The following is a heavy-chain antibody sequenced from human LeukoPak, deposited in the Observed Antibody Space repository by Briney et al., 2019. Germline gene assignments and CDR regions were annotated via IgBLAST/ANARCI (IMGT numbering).Heavy chain of an antibody. CDR2: ISRSGSTI. J-gene: IGHJ4*02. CDR3: AREYYDSSGYYADPIPLFDY. V-gene: IGHV3-11*01. Sequence: GGSLRLSCAASGFTFSDYYMSWIRQAPGKGLEWVSYISRSGSTIYYADSVKGRFTISRDNAKNSLYLQMNSLRAEDTAVYYCAREYYDSSGYYADPIPLFDYWVQGTLVTVSS. D-gene: IGHD3-22*01. CDR1: GFTFSDYY.